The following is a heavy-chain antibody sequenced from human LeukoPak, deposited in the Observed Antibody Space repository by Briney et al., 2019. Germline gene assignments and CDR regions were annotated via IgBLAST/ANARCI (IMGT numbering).Heavy chain of an antibody. J-gene: IGHJ4*02. CDR2: IWYDGSNK. CDR1: GFTFSSYG. V-gene: IGHV3-33*01. CDR3: ARDLVVYPPTVETTVPGY. D-gene: IGHD4-17*01. Sequence: PGGSLRLSCAASGFTFSSYGMHWVRQAPGKGLEWVAVIWYDGSNKYYADSVKGRSTISRDNSKNTLYLQMNSLRAEDTAVYYCARDLVVYPPTVETTVPGYWGQGTLVTVSS.